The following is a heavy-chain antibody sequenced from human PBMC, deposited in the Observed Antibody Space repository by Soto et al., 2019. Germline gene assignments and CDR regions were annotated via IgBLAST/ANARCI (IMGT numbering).Heavy chain of an antibody. V-gene: IGHV4-30-2*01. CDR2: IYEGGNT. J-gene: IGHJ3*02. Sequence: QLQLQESGSGLVKPSQTLSLTCAVSGGSIISGGYSWSWIRQPPGKVLQWLGHIYEGGNTYYTPSLESRVAISTDKSNNQFSLRLSSVTAADTAVYYCVRRSPEDAFDIWGQGTMVTVSP. CDR3: VRRSPEDAFDI. CDR1: GGSIISGGYS.